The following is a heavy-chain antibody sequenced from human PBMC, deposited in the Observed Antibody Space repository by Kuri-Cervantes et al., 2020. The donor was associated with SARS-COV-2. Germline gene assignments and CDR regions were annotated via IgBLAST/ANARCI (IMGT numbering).Heavy chain of an antibody. D-gene: IGHD3-10*01. Sequence: ASVKVSCKASGYTFTSYGISWVRQAPGQGLEWMGWISAYNGNTNYAQKLQGRVTMTTDTSTSTAYMELSSLRSEDTAVYYCATGSPITMVRGVIITGNWFDPWGQGTLVTVSS. CDR1: GYTFTSYG. J-gene: IGHJ5*02. V-gene: IGHV1-18*01. CDR2: ISAYNGNT. CDR3: ATGSPITMVRGVIITGNWFDP.